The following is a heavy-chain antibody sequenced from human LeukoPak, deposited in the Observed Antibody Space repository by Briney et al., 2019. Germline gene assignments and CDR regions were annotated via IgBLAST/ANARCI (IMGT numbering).Heavy chain of an antibody. Sequence: SETLSLTCTVSGGSISSYYWSWIRQPPGKGLEWIGYIHYSGGTNHNPSLKSRVTISVDTSKNQFSLKLSSVTAADTAVYYCARVGSGCFDYWGQGALVTVSS. CDR1: GGSISSYY. V-gene: IGHV4-59*01. D-gene: IGHD1-26*01. CDR2: IHYSGGT. J-gene: IGHJ4*02. CDR3: ARVGSGCFDY.